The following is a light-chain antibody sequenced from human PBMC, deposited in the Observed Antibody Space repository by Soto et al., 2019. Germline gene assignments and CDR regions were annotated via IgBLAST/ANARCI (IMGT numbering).Light chain of an antibody. CDR2: EVT. CDR1: SSDVGYYDY. J-gene: IGLJ1*01. Sequence: QSVLTQPPSASGFPGQSVTISCTGTSSDVGYYDYVSWYQQHPGKAPKLVIYEVTKRPSGVPDRVSASKSGNTASLTVSGLRAEDEADCYCSSYAGSNNFVFGSGTKSPS. V-gene: IGLV2-8*01. CDR3: SSYAGSNNFV.